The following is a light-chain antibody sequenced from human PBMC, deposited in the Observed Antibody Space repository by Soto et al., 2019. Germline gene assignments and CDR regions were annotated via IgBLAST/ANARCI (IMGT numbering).Light chain of an antibody. CDR1: SSDIGGSNY. V-gene: IGLV2-14*01. Sequence: QSALTQPASVSGSPGQSITISCTGTSSDIGGSNYVSWYQQHPGKAPKLMIYEVSNRPSGVSNRFSGSKSGNTASLTISGLQAEDEAYYYCSSSTSSTTLVFGGGTKVTVL. CDR2: EVS. J-gene: IGLJ2*01. CDR3: SSSTSSTTLV.